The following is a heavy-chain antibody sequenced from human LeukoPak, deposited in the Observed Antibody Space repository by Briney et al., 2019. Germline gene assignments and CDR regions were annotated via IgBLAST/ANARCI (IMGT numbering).Heavy chain of an antibody. D-gene: IGHD3-22*01. V-gene: IGHV3-74*01. CDR1: AFTFSTYW. J-gene: IGHJ1*01. CDR3: APSEIGGYYSEYFRH. Sequence: PPRCRSPAWAADAFTFSTYWIHWVRQVARKLLVWVSRIKSDGNTNYVHAGMGIASISRDNANNTLSMQMNSLRPEDTGVYARAPSEIGGYYSEYFRHWGQATVITVSS. CDR2: IKSDGNT.